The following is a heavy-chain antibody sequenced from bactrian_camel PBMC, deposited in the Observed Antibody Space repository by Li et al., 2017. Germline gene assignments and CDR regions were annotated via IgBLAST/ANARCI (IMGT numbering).Heavy chain of an antibody. CDR3: AADVVNLQMARWYTY. CDR2: IDNTGSA. CDR1: GYDYSRLY. D-gene: IGHD1*01. V-gene: IGHV3S53*01. Sequence: VQLVESGGGSVQTGGSLTLSCVASGYDYSRLYMAWFRQRPGQEREAVAAIDNTGSATYTHSVSGRFTISKDNAKNTLFLQMNSLTIEDSAMYYCAADVVNLQMARWYTYWGQGTQVTVS. J-gene: IGHJ4*01.